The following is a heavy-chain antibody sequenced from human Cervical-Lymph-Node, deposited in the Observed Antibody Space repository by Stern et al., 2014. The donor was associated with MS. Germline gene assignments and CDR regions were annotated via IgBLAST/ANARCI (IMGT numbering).Heavy chain of an antibody. D-gene: IGHD2-8*01. CDR2: FDPAAGEP. CDR1: GNTFTKFS. Sequence: VQLVQSRAEVKKPGASVKVACKVSGNTFTKFSMNWVRPAPGKGLEWMAGFDPAAGEPIYAQKFQGIVTMTEDTSTDTAYMELSSLRSEDTAVYYCATDRDCNNGVCEKAGGALIVWGQGTLVTVSS. CDR3: ATDRDCNNGVCEKAGGALIV. J-gene: IGHJ4*02. V-gene: IGHV1-24*01.